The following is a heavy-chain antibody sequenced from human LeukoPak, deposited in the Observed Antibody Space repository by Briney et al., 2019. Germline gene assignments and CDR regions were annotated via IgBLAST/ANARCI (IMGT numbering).Heavy chain of an antibody. V-gene: IGHV3-21*01. D-gene: IGHD3-10*01. J-gene: IGHJ6*02. CDR3: ARHTGPYYGSGSYGLDV. Sequence: GGSLRLSCAASGLTFSSYSMNWVRQAPGKWLEWVSSISSSGTSIYYADSVKGRFTISRDNAKNSLYLQMNSLRAEDTAVYYCARHTGPYYGSGSYGLDVWGQGTMVTVSS. CDR1: GLTFSSYS. CDR2: ISSSGTSI.